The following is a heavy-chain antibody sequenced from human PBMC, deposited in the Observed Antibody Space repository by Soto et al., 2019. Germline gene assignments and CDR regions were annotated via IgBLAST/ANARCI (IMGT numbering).Heavy chain of an antibody. V-gene: IGHV4-61*01. CDR2: FYYTGSI. CDR3: ARSMFYSDGTNYPLFEY. D-gene: IGHD3-22*01. J-gene: IGHJ4*02. Sequence: PSETLSLTCTVSGGSVSSGNYYWSWIRQPPGKGLEWIGYFYYTGSINYNPSLKSQVTIFIDASKNQFSLRLSSVTAADTAVYYCARSMFYSDGTNYPLFEYWGQRTLDTVSS. CDR1: GGSVSSGNYY.